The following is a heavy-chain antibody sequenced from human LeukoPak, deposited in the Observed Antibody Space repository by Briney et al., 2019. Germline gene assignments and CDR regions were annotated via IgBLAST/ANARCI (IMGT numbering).Heavy chain of an antibody. CDR3: ARDSRGFMITFGGVIAPGVNDAFDI. CDR2: ISSSSSYI. D-gene: IGHD3-16*02. Sequence: GGSLRLSCAASGFTFSNYDMHWVRQAPGKGLEWVSSISSSSSYIYYADSVKGRFTISRDNAKNSLYLQMNSLRAEDTAVYYCARDSRGFMITFGGVIAPGVNDAFDIWGQGTMVTVSS. J-gene: IGHJ3*02. CDR1: GFTFSNYD. V-gene: IGHV3-21*01.